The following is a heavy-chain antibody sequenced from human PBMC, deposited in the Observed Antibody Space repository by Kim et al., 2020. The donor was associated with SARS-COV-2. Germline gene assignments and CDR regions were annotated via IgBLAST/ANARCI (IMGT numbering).Heavy chain of an antibody. V-gene: IGHV4-31*02. CDR3: ARDKFNYGYPGLFDY. J-gene: IGHJ4*02. Sequence: PSLKSRVTIPVDTSRNHSSLRLSSVTAADTAVYYCARDKFNYGYPGLFDYWGQGTLVTVSS. D-gene: IGHD3-16*01.